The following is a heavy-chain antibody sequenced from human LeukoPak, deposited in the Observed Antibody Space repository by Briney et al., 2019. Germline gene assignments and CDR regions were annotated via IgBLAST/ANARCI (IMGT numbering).Heavy chain of an antibody. CDR3: ARDGLYSSSSGATRNYFDY. J-gene: IGHJ4*02. CDR1: GFTVSSNY. D-gene: IGHD6-6*01. V-gene: IGHV3-53*01. CDR2: IYSGGST. Sequence: PGGSLRLSCAASGFTVSSNYMSWVRQAPGKGLEWVSVIYSGGSTYYADSVKGRFTISRDNSKNTLYLQMNSLRAEDTAVYYCARDGLYSSSSGATRNYFDYWGQGTLVTVSS.